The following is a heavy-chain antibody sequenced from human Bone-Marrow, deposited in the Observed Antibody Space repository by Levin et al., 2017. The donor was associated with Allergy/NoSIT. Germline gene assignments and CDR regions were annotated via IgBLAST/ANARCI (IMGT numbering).Heavy chain of an antibody. D-gene: IGHD4-17*01. CDR3: ARYQDRYYGDHTFDY. V-gene: IGHV3-64*01. J-gene: IGHJ4*02. CDR1: GFSFSLYA. Sequence: SCAASGFSFSLYAMHWVRQAPGKGLQYVSGIDNTGDSIYYVNSVKGRFTISRDNSKDTLYLQMGSLRPEDTALYYCARYQDRYYGDHTFDYWGQGTLVTVSS. CDR2: IDNTGDSI.